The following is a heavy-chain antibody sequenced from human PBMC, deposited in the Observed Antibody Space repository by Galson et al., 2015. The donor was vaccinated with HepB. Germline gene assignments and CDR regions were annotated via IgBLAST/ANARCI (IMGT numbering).Heavy chain of an antibody. CDR3: ARERHDYGDCLPQDWFDP. CDR2: IIPIFGTA. J-gene: IGHJ5*02. CDR1: GGTFSSYA. D-gene: IGHD4-17*01. Sequence: SVKVSCKASGGTFSSYAISWVRQAPGQGLEWMGGIIPIFGTANYAQKFQGRVTITADKSTSTAYMELSSLRSEDTAVYYCARERHDYGDCLPQDWFDPWGQGTLVTVSS. V-gene: IGHV1-69*06.